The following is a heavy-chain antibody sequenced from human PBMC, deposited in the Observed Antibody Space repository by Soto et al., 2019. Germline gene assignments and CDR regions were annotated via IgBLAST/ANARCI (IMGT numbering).Heavy chain of an antibody. Sequence: QLQLQESGPGLVKPSETLSLTCTVSGDSISRSSYYWGWIRQPPGMGLEWIGSIYYSGSSYYSPSLKSRVTISVDMSKNQISLKLTSVTAADTAVYYCARHTNWNAAFDAFEIWGQGTMVTVSA. D-gene: IGHD1-1*01. CDR1: GDSISRSSYY. CDR2: IYYSGSS. J-gene: IGHJ3*02. V-gene: IGHV4-39*01. CDR3: ARHTNWNAAFDAFEI.